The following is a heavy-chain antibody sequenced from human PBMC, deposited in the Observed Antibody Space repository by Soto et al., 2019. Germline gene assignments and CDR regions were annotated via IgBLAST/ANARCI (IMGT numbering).Heavy chain of an antibody. Sequence: PGRSLRLSCAASGFTFSSYAMHWVRQAPGKGLEWVAVISYDGSNKYYADSVKGRFTISRDNSKNTLYLQMNSLRAEDTAVYYCARSGHTARTHDAFDIWGQGTMVTVSS. D-gene: IGHD5-18*01. CDR3: ARSGHTARTHDAFDI. V-gene: IGHV3-30-3*01. CDR1: GFTFSSYA. J-gene: IGHJ3*02. CDR2: ISYDGSNK.